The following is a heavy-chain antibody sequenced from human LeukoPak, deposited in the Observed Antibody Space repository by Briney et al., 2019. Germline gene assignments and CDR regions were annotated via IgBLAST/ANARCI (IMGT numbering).Heavy chain of an antibody. J-gene: IGHJ6*03. Sequence: SETLSLTCTVSGGSISSYYWTWIRQPAGKGLEWIGRIYTSGSTNYNPSLKSRVTMSVDTSKNQFSLKLTSVTAADTAVYYCARVPYSGYHWTHDMDVWGKGTTVTVSS. CDR1: GGSISSYY. D-gene: IGHD5-12*01. V-gene: IGHV4-4*07. CDR3: ARVPYSGYHWTHDMDV. CDR2: IYTSGST.